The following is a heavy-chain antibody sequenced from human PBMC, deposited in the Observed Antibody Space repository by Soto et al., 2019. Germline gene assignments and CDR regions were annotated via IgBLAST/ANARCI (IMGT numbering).Heavy chain of an antibody. CDR1: GGTFSSYA. D-gene: IGHD3-10*01. CDR2: IIAIFGTA. V-gene: IGHV1-69*01. CDR3: ARGTMVRGFISPFFDY. Sequence: QVQLVQSGAEVKKPGSSVKVSCKASGGTFSSYAISWVRQAPGQGLEWMGGIIAIFGTANYAQKFQGRVTITADESTSTAYMELSSLRSEDTAVYYCARGTMVRGFISPFFDYWGQGTLVTVSS. J-gene: IGHJ4*02.